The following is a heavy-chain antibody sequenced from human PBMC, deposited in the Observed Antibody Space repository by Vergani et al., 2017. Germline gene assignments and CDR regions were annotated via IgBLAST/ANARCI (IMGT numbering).Heavy chain of an antibody. CDR2: IWYDGSNK. V-gene: IGHV3-33*01. CDR3: ARDPDYGDFPSQDAFDI. J-gene: IGHJ3*02. Sequence: QVQLVESGGGVVQPGRSLRLSCAASGFTFSSYGMHWVRQAPGKGLEWVAVIWYDGSNKYYADSVKGRFTISRDNSKNTLYLQMNSLRAEDTAVCYCARDPDYGDFPSQDAFDIWGRGTMVTVSS. CDR1: GFTFSSYG. D-gene: IGHD4-17*01.